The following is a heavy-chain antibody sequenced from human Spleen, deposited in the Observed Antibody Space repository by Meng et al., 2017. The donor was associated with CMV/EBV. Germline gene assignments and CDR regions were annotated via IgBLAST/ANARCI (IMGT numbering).Heavy chain of an antibody. D-gene: IGHD6-13*01. CDR2: LYSDGTRI. CDR3: ANLEAIAAAGRDYYYYGMDV. Sequence: GESLKISCAASGFTFSDYWMHWVRQAPGKGLVWLSRLYSDGTRIRYADSGKGRFTISRDNAKNTLYLQMNSLRAEDTAVYYCANLEAIAAAGRDYYYYGMDVWGQGTTVTVSS. J-gene: IGHJ6*02. V-gene: IGHV3-74*01. CDR1: GFTFSDYW.